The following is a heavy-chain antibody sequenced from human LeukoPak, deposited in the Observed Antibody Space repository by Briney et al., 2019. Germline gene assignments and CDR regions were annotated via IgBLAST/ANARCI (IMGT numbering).Heavy chain of an antibody. J-gene: IGHJ4*02. Sequence: APVKVSCKASGKTFTTYYIHWMRQAPGQRPEWMGIINPRGGSTDYARKFQGRITMTSDTSTSTVYMELNSLTSDDTAIYFCARVGSAAATADYWGQGTLVTVSS. CDR3: ARVGSAAATADY. D-gene: IGHD6-25*01. V-gene: IGHV1-46*01. CDR2: INPRGGST. CDR1: GKTFTTYY.